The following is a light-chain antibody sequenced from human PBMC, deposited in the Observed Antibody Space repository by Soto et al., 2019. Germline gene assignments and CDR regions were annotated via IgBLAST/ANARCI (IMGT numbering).Light chain of an antibody. V-gene: IGKV3-20*01. CDR2: DAS. J-gene: IGKJ4*01. CDR1: QSVSRSY. CDR3: QQYGGAPLT. Sequence: EIVLTQSPGTLSLSPGERATLSCRASQSVSRSYLAWYQHKSGQAPRLLIYDASSRATGIPDRFSGSGSGTDFTLTITRLEPEDFAIYYCQQYGGAPLTFGGGTSVELK.